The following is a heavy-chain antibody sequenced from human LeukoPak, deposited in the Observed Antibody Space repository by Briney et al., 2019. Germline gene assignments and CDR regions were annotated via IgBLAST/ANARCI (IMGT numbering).Heavy chain of an antibody. D-gene: IGHD6-13*01. CDR1: GYTFTGYY. CDR3: ARDVGITVADSFDP. CDR2: INPKSGGT. V-gene: IGHV1-2*02. J-gene: IGHJ5*02. Sequence: ASVKVSCKASGYTFTGYYMHWVRQAPGQGLEWMGWINPKSGGTNYAQKFQGRVTMTRDTSISTAYMELSRLRSDDTAVYYCARDVGITVADSFDPWGQGTLVTVSS.